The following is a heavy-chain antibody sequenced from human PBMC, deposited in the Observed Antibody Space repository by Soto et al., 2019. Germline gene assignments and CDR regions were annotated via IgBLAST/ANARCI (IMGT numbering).Heavy chain of an antibody. Sequence: GGSLRLSCAASGFTFSSYGMHWVRQAPGKGLEWVAVIWYDGSNKYYADSVKGRFTISRDNSKNTLYLQMNSLRAEDTAVYYCARGDYGDSYYYYGMDVWGQGTTVTVSS. V-gene: IGHV3-33*01. J-gene: IGHJ6*02. D-gene: IGHD4-17*01. CDR1: GFTFSSYG. CDR3: ARGDYGDSYYYYGMDV. CDR2: IWYDGSNK.